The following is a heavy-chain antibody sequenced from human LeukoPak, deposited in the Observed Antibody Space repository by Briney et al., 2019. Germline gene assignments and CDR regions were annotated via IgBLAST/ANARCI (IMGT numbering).Heavy chain of an antibody. CDR2: ISGSGGST. CDR1: GFTFSSYA. J-gene: IGHJ4*02. V-gene: IGHV3-23*01. Sequence: GGSLRLSCAASGFTFSSYAMSWVRQAPGKGLEWVSAISGSGGSTYYADSVKGRFTISRDNSKNTLYLQMNSLRAEDTAVYYCAKESPYYDFWSGYTPRPTDYRGQGTLVTVSS. D-gene: IGHD3-3*01. CDR3: AKESPYYDFWSGYTPRPTDY.